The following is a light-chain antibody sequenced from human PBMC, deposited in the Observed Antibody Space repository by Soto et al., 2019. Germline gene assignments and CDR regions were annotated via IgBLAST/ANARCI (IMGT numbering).Light chain of an antibody. V-gene: IGKV1-12*01. J-gene: IGKJ5*01. CDR1: QGISRW. Sequence: DIQMTQSPSFVSASVGDRVTITCRASQGISRWLAWYQQRLGKAPELLIYGASSLKSGVPSRFSGSGSGTDFTLTISTLHPEDFATYYDQQANSFPLTFGQGTRLEIK. CDR3: QQANSFPLT. CDR2: GAS.